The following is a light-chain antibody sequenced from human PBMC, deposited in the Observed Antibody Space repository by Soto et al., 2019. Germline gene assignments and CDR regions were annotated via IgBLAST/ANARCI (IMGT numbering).Light chain of an antibody. Sequence: IVLTQSAAALSLCPGDTATLSCRASQSVSSYLAWYQQKPGQAPRLLIYDASNRATGIPARFSGSGSGTDFTLTIGSLEPEDFAVYYCQQRSNWPRTFGQGTKVEIK. CDR1: QSVSSY. CDR2: DAS. V-gene: IGKV3-11*01. J-gene: IGKJ2*01. CDR3: QQRSNWPRT.